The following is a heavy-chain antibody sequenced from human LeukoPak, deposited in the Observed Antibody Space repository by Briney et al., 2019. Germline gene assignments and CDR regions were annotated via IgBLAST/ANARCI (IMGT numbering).Heavy chain of an antibody. J-gene: IGHJ6*02. CDR3: ARDIVVVVAAKSTYYYYYGMDV. CDR1: GYTFTSYG. D-gene: IGHD2-15*01. V-gene: IGHV1-18*01. CDR2: ISAYNGNT. Sequence: ASVKVSCKASGYTFTSYGISWVRQAPGQGLEWMGWISAYNGNTNYAQKLQGRVTMTTDTSTSTAYMELRSLRSDDTAVYYCARDIVVVVAAKSTYYYYYGMDVWGQGTTVNVSS.